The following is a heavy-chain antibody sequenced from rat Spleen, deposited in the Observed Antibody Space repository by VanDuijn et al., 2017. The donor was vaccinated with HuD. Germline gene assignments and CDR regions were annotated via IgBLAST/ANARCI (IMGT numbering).Heavy chain of an antibody. CDR2: ISYDGSST. CDR1: GLSFSNYD. D-gene: IGHD1-12*01. V-gene: IGHV5-7*01. Sequence: EVQLVESGGGLVQPGRSMKLSCAASGLSFSNYDMAWVRQAPTKGLEWVASISYDGSSTYYRDSVKGRFTISRDNAKSTLYLQMDSLRSEDTATYYCARDDRYFDLWGPGTMVTVSS. CDR3: ARDDRYFDL. J-gene: IGHJ1*01.